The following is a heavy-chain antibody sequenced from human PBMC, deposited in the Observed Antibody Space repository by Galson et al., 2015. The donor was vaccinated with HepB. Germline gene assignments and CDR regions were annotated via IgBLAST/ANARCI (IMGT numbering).Heavy chain of an antibody. D-gene: IGHD2-15*01. Sequence: SVKVSCKASGGTFSSYAISWVRQAPGQGLEWMGGIIPIFGTANYAQKFQGRVTITADESTSTAYMELSSLRSEDTAVYYCARVLREYCSGGSCYPVEYYYYYMDVWGKGTTVTVSS. CDR1: GGTFSSYA. J-gene: IGHJ6*03. V-gene: IGHV1-69*13. CDR3: ARVLREYCSGGSCYPVEYYYYYMDV. CDR2: IIPIFGTA.